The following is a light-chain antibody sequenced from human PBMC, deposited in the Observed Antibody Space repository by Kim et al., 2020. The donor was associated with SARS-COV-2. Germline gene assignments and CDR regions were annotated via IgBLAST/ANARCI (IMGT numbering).Light chain of an antibody. CDR1: KLGDKY. CDR2: QDN. V-gene: IGLV3-1*01. CDR3: QAWDSSTEV. Sequence: SYELTQPPSVSVSPGQTASITCSGDKLGDKYACWYQQKPGQSPVLVIYQDNKRPSGIPERFSGSNSGNTATLTISGTQAMDEADYYCQAWDSSTEVFGRG. J-gene: IGLJ3*02.